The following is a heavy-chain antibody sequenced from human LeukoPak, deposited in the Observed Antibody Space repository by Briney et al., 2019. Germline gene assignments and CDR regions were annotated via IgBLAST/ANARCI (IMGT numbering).Heavy chain of an antibody. CDR3: ARRAGGYSHPYDY. J-gene: IGHJ4*02. V-gene: IGHV3-53*01. CDR2: IYSGGST. D-gene: IGHD4-23*01. Sequence: GGSLTLSCAASGISVSSNHMNWVRQAPGKGLEWVSVIYSGGSTYYADSVKGRFTISRDISKNTLYLQMSSLRAEDTAVYYCARRAGGYSHPYDYWGQGVLVTVSS. CDR1: GISVSSNH.